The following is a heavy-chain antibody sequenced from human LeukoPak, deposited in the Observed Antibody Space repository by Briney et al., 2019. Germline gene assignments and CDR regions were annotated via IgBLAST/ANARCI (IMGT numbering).Heavy chain of an antibody. D-gene: IGHD3-3*01. J-gene: IGHJ4*02. CDR1: GGSFSGYY. V-gene: IGHV4-34*01. Sequence: SETLSLTCAVYGGSFSGYYWSWIRQPPGKGLEWIGEINHSGSTNYNPSLKSRVTISVDTSKNQFSLKLSSVTAAGTAVYYCARRDFWSGYYNYWGQGTLVTVSS. CDR3: ARRDFWSGYYNY. CDR2: INHSGST.